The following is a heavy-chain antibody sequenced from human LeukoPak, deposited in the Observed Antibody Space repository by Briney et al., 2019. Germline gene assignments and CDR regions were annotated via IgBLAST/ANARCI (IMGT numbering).Heavy chain of an antibody. V-gene: IGHV3-48*03. Sequence: PGGSLRLSCAASGITFRNYAMNWVRQAPGKGLEWVSYISSNGNTIYYADSVKGRFTISRDNAKNSLYLQMNSLRAEDTAVYYCARFLRRGTFDYWGQGILVTVSS. CDR2: ISSNGNTI. D-gene: IGHD3-3*01. CDR1: GITFRNYA. J-gene: IGHJ4*02. CDR3: ARFLRRGTFDY.